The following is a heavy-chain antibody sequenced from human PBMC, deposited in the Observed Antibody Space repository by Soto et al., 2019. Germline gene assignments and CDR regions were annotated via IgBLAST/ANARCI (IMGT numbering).Heavy chain of an antibody. J-gene: IGHJ4*02. V-gene: IGHV4-39*01. CDR2: IYYSGST. CDR1: GISVSTSDYY. D-gene: IGHD2-15*01. Sequence: SETLSLTCTVSGISVSTSDYYWGWVRQPPGKGLDWIRNIYYSGSTFYNPSLRSRVTLSVDTSKNQFSLKLNSVTAADTAVYFCAGFVVPASRNSDFDYWGQGTLVTVSS. CDR3: AGFVVPASRNSDFDY.